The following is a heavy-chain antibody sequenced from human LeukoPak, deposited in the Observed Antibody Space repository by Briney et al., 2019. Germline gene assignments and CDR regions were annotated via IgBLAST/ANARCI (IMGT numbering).Heavy chain of an antibody. Sequence: ASVKVSCKASGYTFTSYDINWVRQATGQGLEWMGRMNPNSGNTGYAQKFQGRVTMTRNTSISTAYMELSSLRSEDTAVYYCARRGAAGRWGDWFDPWGQGTLVTVSS. V-gene: IGHV1-8*01. D-gene: IGHD6-13*01. CDR3: ARRGAAGRWGDWFDP. CDR2: MNPNSGNT. CDR1: GYTFTSYD. J-gene: IGHJ5*02.